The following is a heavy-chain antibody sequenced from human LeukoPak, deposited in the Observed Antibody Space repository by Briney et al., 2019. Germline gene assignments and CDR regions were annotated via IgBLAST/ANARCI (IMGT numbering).Heavy chain of an antibody. CDR1: GFTFNSYA. CDR3: ARGYCSSTSCYSTAIDY. CDR2: ISSNGGST. V-gene: IGHV3-64*01. D-gene: IGHD2-2*01. J-gene: IGHJ4*02. Sequence: GGSLRLSCAASGFTFNSYAMHWARQAPGKGLEYVSAISSNGGSTYYANSVKGRFTISRDNSKNTLYLQMGSLRAEDMAVYYCARGYCSSTSCYSTAIDYWGQGTLVTVSS.